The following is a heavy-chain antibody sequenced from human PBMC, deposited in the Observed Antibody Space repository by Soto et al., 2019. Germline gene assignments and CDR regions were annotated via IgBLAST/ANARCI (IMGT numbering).Heavy chain of an antibody. CDR3: ARHYDMWSGYLSPVDY. Sequence: QVQLVESGGDLVKRGGSLRLSCAASGYTFSDYYMSWIRQAPGKGLEWISYIDTSGTKIYYADSVKGRFTISRDNAKNSLYLEMNRLRDEDTTVYYCARHYDMWSGYLSPVDYWGQGTLVTVSS. CDR1: GYTFSDYY. D-gene: IGHD3-3*01. CDR2: IDTSGTKI. J-gene: IGHJ4*02. V-gene: IGHV3-11*01.